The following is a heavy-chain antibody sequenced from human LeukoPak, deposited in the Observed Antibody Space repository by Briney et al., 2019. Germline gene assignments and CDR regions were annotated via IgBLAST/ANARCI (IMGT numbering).Heavy chain of an antibody. D-gene: IGHD6-13*01. J-gene: IGHJ6*02. CDR1: GYTFTSYG. CDR3: ARSGDSSSWFDHYYYYYGMDV. CDR2: ISAYNGNT. V-gene: IGHV1-18*01. Sequence: ASVKVSCKASGYTFTSYGISWVRQAPGQGLEWMGWISAYNGNTNYAQKLQGRVTMTTDTPTSTAYMELRSLRSDDTAVYYCARSGDSSSWFDHYYYYYGMDVWGQGTTVTVSS.